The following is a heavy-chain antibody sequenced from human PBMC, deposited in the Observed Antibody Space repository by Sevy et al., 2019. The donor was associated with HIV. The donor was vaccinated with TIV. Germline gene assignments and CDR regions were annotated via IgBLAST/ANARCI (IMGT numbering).Heavy chain of an antibody. J-gene: IGHJ1*01. Sequence: GGSLRLSCATSGFTFSSYSMHWVRQAPGKGLEWVATISYDGINKHYADSVKGQFTISRDNFKNSLSLQMNSLRAEYTAVYFCALERLSSDVAEYFQNWGQGTLVTVSS. CDR3: ALERLSSDVAEYFQN. D-gene: IGHD1-1*01. CDR2: ISYDGINK. V-gene: IGHV3-30-3*01. CDR1: GFTFSSYS.